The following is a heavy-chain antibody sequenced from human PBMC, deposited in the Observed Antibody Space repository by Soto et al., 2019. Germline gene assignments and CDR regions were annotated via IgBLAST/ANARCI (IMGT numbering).Heavy chain of an antibody. V-gene: IGHV3-23*01. CDR1: GFTLSSSA. Sequence: EVQLLESGGGLVQPGGSLRLSCAASGFTLSSSAMSWVRQAPGKGLEWVSGISGGGGSTYYPDSVKGRFTISGDTSKKTLYIQMDSPIAEETAVYYCAKGYYYDASWLDVWGQGTLVTVSS. J-gene: IGHJ5*02. CDR3: AKGYYYDASWLDV. D-gene: IGHD3-22*01. CDR2: ISGGGGST.